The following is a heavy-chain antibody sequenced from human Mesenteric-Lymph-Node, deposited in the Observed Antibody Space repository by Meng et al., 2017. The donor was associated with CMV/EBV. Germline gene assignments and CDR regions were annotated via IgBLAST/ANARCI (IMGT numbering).Heavy chain of an antibody. D-gene: IGHD1-26*01. CDR2: IYHSGTT. Sequence: SETLSLTCTVSGYSISSGFFWGWIRQPPGKGLEWIGTIYHSGTTYYNPSLKSRVTLSVDTSKNQFSLKLSSVTAADTAVYYCARGRGSYLDYWGQGTLVTVSS. CDR3: ARGRGSYLDY. J-gene: IGHJ4*02. CDR1: GYSISSGFF. V-gene: IGHV4-38-2*02.